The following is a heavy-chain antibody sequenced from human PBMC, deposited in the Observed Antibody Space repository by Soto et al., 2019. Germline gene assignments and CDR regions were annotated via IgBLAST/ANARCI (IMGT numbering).Heavy chain of an antibody. CDR2: IYSGGST. Sequence: PGGSLRLSCAASGFTVSSNYMSWVRQAPGKGLERVSVIYSGGSTYYADSVKGRFTISRDNSKNTLYLQMNSLRAEDTAVYYCARDSVVVTATLNPLLAYYYYYGMDVWGQGTTVTVSS. CDR3: ARDSVVVTATLNPLLAYYYYYGMDV. D-gene: IGHD2-21*02. V-gene: IGHV3-53*01. CDR1: GFTVSSNY. J-gene: IGHJ6*02.